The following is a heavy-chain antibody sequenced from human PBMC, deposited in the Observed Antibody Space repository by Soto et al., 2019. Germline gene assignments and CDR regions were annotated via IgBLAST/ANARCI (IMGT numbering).Heavy chain of an antibody. CDR3: AKPSPSRPVAGLLYYYYYYGMDV. D-gene: IGHD6-19*01. CDR2: ISGSGGST. CDR1: GFTFSSYA. J-gene: IGHJ6*02. V-gene: IGHV3-23*01. Sequence: EVQLLESGGGLVQPGGSLRLSCAASGFTFSSYAMSWVRQAPGKGLEWVSAISGSGGSTYYTDSVKGRFTISRDNSKNTLYLQMNSRRAEDTAVYYCAKPSPSRPVAGLLYYYYYYGMDVWGQGTTVTVSS.